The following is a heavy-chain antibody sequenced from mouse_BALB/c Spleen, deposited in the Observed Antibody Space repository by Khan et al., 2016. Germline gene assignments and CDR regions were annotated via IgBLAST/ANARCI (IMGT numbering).Heavy chain of an antibody. CDR1: GFVFSRYW. D-gene: IGHD1-1*01. J-gene: IGHJ1*01. Sequence: EVKLLESGGGLVQPGGSLKLSCAALGFVFSRYWMSWVRLAPGKGLEWIGEINPDSSTINYTTSLKDKFIISRDNAKNTLYLQLSKVRSEDTALYYWARQGLQGSTTGYFDVWGAGTTVTVSS. CDR3: ARQGLQGSTTGYFDV. V-gene: IGHV4-1*02. CDR2: INPDSSTI.